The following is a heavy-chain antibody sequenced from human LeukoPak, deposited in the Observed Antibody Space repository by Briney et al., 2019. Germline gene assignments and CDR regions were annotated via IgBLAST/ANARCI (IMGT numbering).Heavy chain of an antibody. CDR1: GFTFSSYS. V-gene: IGHV3-21*01. D-gene: IGHD3-22*01. CDR3: ARASYDSSGKSYYYMDV. J-gene: IGHJ6*03. Sequence: GGSLRLSCAASGFTFSSYSMNWVRQAPGKGLEWVSSISSSSSYIYYADSVKGRFTIFRDNAKNSLYLQMNSLRAEDTAVYYCARASYDSSGKSYYYMDVWSKGTTVTVSS. CDR2: ISSSSSYI.